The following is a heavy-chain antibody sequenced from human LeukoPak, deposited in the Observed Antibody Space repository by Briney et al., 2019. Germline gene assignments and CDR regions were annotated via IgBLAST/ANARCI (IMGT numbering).Heavy chain of an antibody. V-gene: IGHV1-2*02. CDR3: ARVPDRGYGGKFDY. D-gene: IGHD4-23*01. J-gene: IGHJ4*02. CDR1: GYTFSGYY. Sequence: ASVKVSCKASGYTFSGYYMHWVRQAPGQGLEWMGWINPGSGGTVYAQKFQGRVTMTRDTSISTAYMELSSLKSDDTAVFYCARVPDRGYGGKFDYWGQGTQVTVSS. CDR2: INPGSGGT.